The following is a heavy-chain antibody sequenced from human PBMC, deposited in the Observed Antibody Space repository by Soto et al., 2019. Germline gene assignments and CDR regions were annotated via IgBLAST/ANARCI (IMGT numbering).Heavy chain of an antibody. V-gene: IGHV4-59*01. CDR1: GGSISSYY. J-gene: IGHJ5*02. CDR3: ARDQEDTAMDHNWFDP. Sequence: PSETLSLTCTVSGGSISSYYWSWIRQPPGKGLEWIGYVYYGGSTNYNPSLKSRVTTSVDTSKNEFFLKLSSVTAADTAVYYCARDQEDTAMDHNWFDPWGQGTLVTVSS. D-gene: IGHD5-18*01. CDR2: VYYGGST.